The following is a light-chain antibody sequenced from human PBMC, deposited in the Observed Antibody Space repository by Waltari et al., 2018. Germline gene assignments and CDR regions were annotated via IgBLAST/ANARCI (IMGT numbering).Light chain of an antibody. J-gene: IGLJ3*02. CDR3: VLSMGSGIWV. CDR2: DPN. V-gene: IGLV8-61*01. Sequence: QTVVTQEPSLSVSPGGTVTLTCGLSSGSVSTTYYPSWYQQAPSQAPRTLIFDPNTRSSGVPDRFSGSILDNKAALTITGAQADDESDYYCVLSMGSGIWVFGGGTKLTVL. CDR1: SGSVSTTYY.